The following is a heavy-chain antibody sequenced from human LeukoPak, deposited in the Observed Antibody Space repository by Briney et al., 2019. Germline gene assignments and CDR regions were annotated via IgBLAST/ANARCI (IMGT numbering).Heavy chain of an antibody. CDR1: GLIFGSYE. V-gene: IGHV3-48*03. CDR3: ASPLRDY. J-gene: IGHJ4*02. CDR2: IDANSNKI. Sequence: PGGSLRLSCAASGLIFGSYEMNWVRQAPGKGLEWVSYIDANSNKIYYADSVRGRFSTSRDNPRNSMFPQMNRLRVDDTAVYYCASPLRDYWGPGTLVVVSS.